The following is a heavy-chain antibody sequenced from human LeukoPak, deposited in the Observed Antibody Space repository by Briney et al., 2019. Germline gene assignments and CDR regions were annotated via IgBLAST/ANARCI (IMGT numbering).Heavy chain of an antibody. J-gene: IGHJ4*02. Sequence: GGSLRLSCAASGFTVSSNYMSWVRQAPGKGLEWVSVIYSGGSTYYADSVKGRFTISRDNSKNTLYLQMNSLRAEDTAVYYCASGGRGDYDFWSGYYTSSYFDYWGQGTLVTVSS. CDR1: GFTVSSNY. CDR3: ASGGRGDYDFWSGYYTSSYFDY. V-gene: IGHV3-53*01. D-gene: IGHD3-3*01. CDR2: IYSGGST.